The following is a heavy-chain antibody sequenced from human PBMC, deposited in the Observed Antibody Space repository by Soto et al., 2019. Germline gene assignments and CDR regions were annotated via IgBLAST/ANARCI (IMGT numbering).Heavy chain of an antibody. D-gene: IGHD3-3*01. V-gene: IGHV1-2*04. CDR3: ARGGLDSXHAFDI. Sequence: SVKVSCKASGYTFTGYYMHWVRQAPGQGLEWMGWINPNSGGTNYAQKFQGWVTMTRDTSISTAYMELSRLRSDDTAVYYCARGGLDSXHAFDIWGQGTMVTVSS. CDR1: GYTFTGYY. J-gene: IGHJ3*02. CDR2: INPNSGGT.